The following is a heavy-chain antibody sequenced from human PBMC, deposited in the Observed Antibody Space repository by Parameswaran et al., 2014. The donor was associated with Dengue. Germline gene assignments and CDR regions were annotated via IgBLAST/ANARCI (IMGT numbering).Heavy chain of an antibody. J-gene: IGHJ4*02. D-gene: IGHD4/OR15-4a*01. Sequence: VRQAPGKGLEWVSGISGSGDDTYYADSVKGRFTISRDNSKNTLYLQMNSLRADDTAVYYCAKVDYGDYPDYWGQGTLVTVSS. CDR3: AKVDYGDYPDY. CDR2: ISGSGDDT. V-gene: IGHV3-23*01.